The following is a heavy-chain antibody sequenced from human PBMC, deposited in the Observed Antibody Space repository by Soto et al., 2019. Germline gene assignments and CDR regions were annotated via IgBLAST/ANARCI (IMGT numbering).Heavy chain of an antibody. CDR1: GGSFSGYY. V-gene: IGHV4-34*01. CDR2: INHSGST. Sequence: SETLSLTCAVYGGSFSGYYWSWIRQPPGKGLEWIGEINHSGSTNYNPSLKSRVTISVDTSKNQFSLKLSSVTAADTAAYYCARQTMIHCSGGSCYVSGIDYWGQGTLVTVSS. CDR3: ARQTMIHCSGGSCYVSGIDY. J-gene: IGHJ4*02. D-gene: IGHD2-15*01.